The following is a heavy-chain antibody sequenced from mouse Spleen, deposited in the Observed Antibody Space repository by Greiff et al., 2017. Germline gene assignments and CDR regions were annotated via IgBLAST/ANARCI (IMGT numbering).Heavy chain of an antibody. Sequence: VQLQQSGPELVKPGASVKISCKASGYTFTDYYMNWVKQSHGKSLEWIGDINPNNGGTSYNQKFKGKATLTVDKSSSTAYMELRSLTSEDSAVDYCARFYDYGSWFAYWGQGTLVTVSA. V-gene: IGHV1-26*01. D-gene: IGHD2-4*01. CDR3: ARFYDYGSWFAY. CDR1: GYTFTDYY. CDR2: INPNNGGT. J-gene: IGHJ3*01.